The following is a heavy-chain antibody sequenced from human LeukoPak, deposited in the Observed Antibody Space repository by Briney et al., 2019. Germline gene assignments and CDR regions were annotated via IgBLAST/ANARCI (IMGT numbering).Heavy chain of an antibody. Sequence: SETLSLTCTVSGGSISSGSYYWSWIRQPAGKGLEWIGRIYTSGSTNYNPSLKSRVTISVDTSKNQFSLKLSSVTAADTAVYYCASAKNMITFGGVIVNDAFDIWGQGTMVTVSS. J-gene: IGHJ3*02. CDR3: ASAKNMITFGGVIVNDAFDI. D-gene: IGHD3-16*02. CDR2: IYTSGST. CDR1: GGSISSGSYY. V-gene: IGHV4-61*02.